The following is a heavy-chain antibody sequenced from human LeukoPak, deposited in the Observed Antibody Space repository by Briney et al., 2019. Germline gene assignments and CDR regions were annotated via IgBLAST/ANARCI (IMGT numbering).Heavy chain of an antibody. CDR2: ISSSSSYI. CDR1: GFIFSSYS. D-gene: IGHD6-19*01. CDR3: AGSGIAVAGFDY. J-gene: IGHJ4*02. Sequence: GGSLRLSCAASGFIFSSYSMNWVRQAPGKGLEWVSSISSSSSYIYYADSVKGRFTISRDNAKNSLYLQMNSLRAEDTAVYYCAGSGIAVAGFDYWGQGTLVTVSS. V-gene: IGHV3-21*01.